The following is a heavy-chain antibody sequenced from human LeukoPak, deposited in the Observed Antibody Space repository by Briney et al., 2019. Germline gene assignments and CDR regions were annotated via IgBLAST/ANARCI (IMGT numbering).Heavy chain of an antibody. CDR1: RGSITIDTYY. CDR2: IYYGGST. CDR3: ARQKDSSSWSYFDY. J-gene: IGHJ4*02. D-gene: IGHD2-2*01. V-gene: IGHV4-30-4*01. Sequence: PSETLSLTCSVSRGSITIDTYYCNWIRQLPGKGLEWIGYIYYGGSTDYNPSLKSRVTISVDTSKNQFSLKLRSVTAADTAVYYCARQKDSSSWSYFDYWGQRTLVTVSS.